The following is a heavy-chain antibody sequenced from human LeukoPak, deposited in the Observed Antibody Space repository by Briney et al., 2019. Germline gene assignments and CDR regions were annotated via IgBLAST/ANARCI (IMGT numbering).Heavy chain of an antibody. D-gene: IGHD3-10*01. J-gene: IGHJ4*02. CDR1: GYTLTELS. CDR2: FDPEDGET. CDR3: ATDNYGSGKYYFDY. V-gene: IGHV1-24*01. Sequence: ASVKVSCKVSGYTLTELSMHWVRQAPGKGLEWMGGFDPEDGETIYAQKFQGRVTMTEDTSTDTAYMELSSLRSEDTAVYYCATDNYGSGKYYFDYWGQGTLVTVSS.